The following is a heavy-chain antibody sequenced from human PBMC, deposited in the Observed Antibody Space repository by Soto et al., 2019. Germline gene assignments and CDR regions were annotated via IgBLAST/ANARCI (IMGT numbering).Heavy chain of an antibody. V-gene: IGHV1-3*05. CDR2: INAGNGNT. J-gene: IGHJ4*02. CDR1: GYTFTSYA. CDR3: ATSIVVVTALDY. Sequence: QVQLVQSGAEEKKPGASVKVSCKASGYTFTSYAMHWVRQAPGQRLEWMGWINAGNGNTKYSQKFQGRVTITRDTSASTAYMELSSLRSEDTAVYYSATSIVVVTALDYWGQGTLVTVSS. D-gene: IGHD2-21*02.